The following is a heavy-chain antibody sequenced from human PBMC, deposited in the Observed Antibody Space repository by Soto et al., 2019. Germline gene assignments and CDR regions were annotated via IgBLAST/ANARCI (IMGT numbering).Heavy chain of an antibody. Sequence: QVQLVQSGAEVKKPGASVKVSCKACGYSFTRYYINWVRQAPGQGLEWMGWISAYNGNTHYEEKLQGRVTLTSDTSTSTAYMELRSLRSDDTAVYFCARGGQWDFLSDYWGQGTLVTVSS. CDR1: GYSFTRYY. CDR2: ISAYNGNT. V-gene: IGHV1-18*01. CDR3: ARGGQWDFLSDY. D-gene: IGHD1-26*01. J-gene: IGHJ4*02.